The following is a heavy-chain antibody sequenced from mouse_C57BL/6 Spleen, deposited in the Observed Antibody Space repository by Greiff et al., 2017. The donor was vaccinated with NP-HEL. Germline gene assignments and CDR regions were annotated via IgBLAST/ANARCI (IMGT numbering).Heavy chain of an antibody. Sequence: QVQLQQPGAELVRPGSSVKLSCKASGYTFTSYWMHWVKQRPIQGLEWIGNIDPSDSETHYNQKFKDKATLTVDKSSSTAYMQLSSLTSEDSAVYYCARLLRSPAGAMDYWGQGTSVTVSS. CDR2: IDPSDSET. J-gene: IGHJ4*01. CDR1: GYTFTSYW. CDR3: ARLLRSPAGAMDY. V-gene: IGHV1-52*01. D-gene: IGHD1-1*01.